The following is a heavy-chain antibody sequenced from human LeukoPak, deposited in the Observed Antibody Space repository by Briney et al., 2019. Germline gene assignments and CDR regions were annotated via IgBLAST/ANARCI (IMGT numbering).Heavy chain of an antibody. Sequence: GGSLRLSCAASGFTFSSYEFNWVRQAPGKGLEWVAVISYDGSNKYYADSVMGRFTISRDNSKNTLYLQMNSLRAEDTALYYCAKWEQQLYHYYGMDIWGQGTTVTVSS. CDR3: AKWEQQLYHYYGMDI. V-gene: IGHV3-30*18. CDR1: GFTFSSYE. J-gene: IGHJ6*02. D-gene: IGHD6-13*01. CDR2: ISYDGSNK.